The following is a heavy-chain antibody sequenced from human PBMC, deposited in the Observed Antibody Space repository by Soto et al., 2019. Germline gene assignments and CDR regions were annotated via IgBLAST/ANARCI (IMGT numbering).Heavy chain of an antibody. Sequence: ASVKVSCKASGYTFTSYAMHWVRQAPGQRLEWMGWINAGNGNTKYSQKFQGRVTITRDTSASTAYMELSSLRSEDTAVYYCARTLVVPAAKDYYYGMDVWGQGTTVTVSS. V-gene: IGHV1-3*01. CDR1: GYTFTSYA. CDR2: INAGNGNT. J-gene: IGHJ6*02. D-gene: IGHD2-2*01. CDR3: ARTLVVPAAKDYYYGMDV.